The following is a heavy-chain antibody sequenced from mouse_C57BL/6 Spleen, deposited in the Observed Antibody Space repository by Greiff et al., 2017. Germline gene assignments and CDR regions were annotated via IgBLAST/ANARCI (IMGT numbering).Heavy chain of an antibody. J-gene: IGHJ1*03. D-gene: IGHD2-1*01. Sequence: EVKLVESGGGLVKPGGSLKLSCAASGFTFSDYGMHWVRQAPEKGLEWVAYISSGSSTIYYADTVKGRFTISRDNAKNTLFLQMTSLRSEDTAMYYCARGPIYYGNYGYWYFDVWGTGTTVTVSS. CDR1: GFTFSDYG. CDR2: ISSGSSTI. V-gene: IGHV5-17*01. CDR3: ARGPIYYGNYGYWYFDV.